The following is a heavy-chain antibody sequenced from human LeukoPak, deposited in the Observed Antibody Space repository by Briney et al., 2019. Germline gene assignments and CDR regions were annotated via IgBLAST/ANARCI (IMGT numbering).Heavy chain of an antibody. J-gene: IGHJ4*02. V-gene: IGHV3-23*01. CDR2: ISGSSGNT. CDR3: ASWAGTAAGFSGPFDY. Sequence: GGSLRLSCAASGFTFSSYAMSWVRQAPGKGLEWVSTISGSSGNTYYADSVKGRFTFSRDNSKNTLYLQMNSLRAEDTGVYYCASWAGTAAGFSGPFDYWGLGTLVTVSS. CDR1: GFTFSSYA. D-gene: IGHD6-13*01.